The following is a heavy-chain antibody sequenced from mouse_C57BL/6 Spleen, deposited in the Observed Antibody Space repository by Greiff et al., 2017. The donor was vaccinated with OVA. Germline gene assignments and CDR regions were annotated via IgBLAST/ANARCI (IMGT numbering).Heavy chain of an antibody. Sequence: QVQLQQPGAELVKPGASVKLSCKASGYTFTSYWMHWVKQRPGQGLEWIGMIHPNSGSTNYNEKFKSKATLTVDKSSSTAYMQLSSLTSEDSAVYYCARGNYYGYDGGFAYWGQGTLVTVSA. CDR3: ARGNYYGYDGGFAY. V-gene: IGHV1-64*01. J-gene: IGHJ3*01. D-gene: IGHD2-2*01. CDR1: GYTFTSYW. CDR2: IHPNSGST.